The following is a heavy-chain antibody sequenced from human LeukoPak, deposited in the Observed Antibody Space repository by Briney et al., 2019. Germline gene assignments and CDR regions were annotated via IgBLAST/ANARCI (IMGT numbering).Heavy chain of an antibody. CDR2: IIPIFGTA. D-gene: IGHD2/OR15-2a*01. Sequence: SVEVSCTASGGTFSSYAISWVRQAPGQGLEWMGGIIPIFGTANYAQKFQGRVTITADESTSTAYMELSSLRSEDTAVYYCAREMTPFPNWFDPWGQGTLVTVSS. V-gene: IGHV1-69*13. J-gene: IGHJ5*02. CDR1: GGTFSSYA. CDR3: AREMTPFPNWFDP.